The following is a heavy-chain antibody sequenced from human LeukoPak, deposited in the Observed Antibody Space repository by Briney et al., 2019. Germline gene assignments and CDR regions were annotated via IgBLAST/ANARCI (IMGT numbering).Heavy chain of an antibody. J-gene: IGHJ4*02. CDR1: GGTFSSYA. D-gene: IGHD2-2*02. CDR3: AFYYCSSTSCYTTWFDY. Sequence: GASVKVSCKASGGTFSSYAISWVRQAPGQGLEWMGRIIPIFGIANYAQKFQGRVTITADKTTSTAYMELSSLRSEDTAVYYCAFYYCSSTSCYTTWFDYWGQGTLVTVSS. CDR2: IIPIFGIA. V-gene: IGHV1-69*04.